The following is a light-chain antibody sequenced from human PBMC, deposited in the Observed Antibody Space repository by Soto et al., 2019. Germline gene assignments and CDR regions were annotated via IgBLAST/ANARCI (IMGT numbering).Light chain of an antibody. CDR1: QNINSW. V-gene: IGKV1-5*03. CDR3: QQYHSYSWT. Sequence: DIQMTQSPSTLSASVGDRVTITCRASQNINSWLAWYQQKPGKAPKLLIYKASVLEIGVPTRFSGSGSGTEFTLAISSLQPDDFAMYYCQQYHSYSWTFGQGTKVDIK. CDR2: KAS. J-gene: IGKJ1*01.